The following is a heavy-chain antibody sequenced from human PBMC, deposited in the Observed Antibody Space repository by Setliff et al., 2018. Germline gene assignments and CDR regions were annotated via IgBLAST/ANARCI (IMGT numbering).Heavy chain of an antibody. V-gene: IGHV4-39*01. J-gene: IGHJ5*02. CDR3: ARHVFGSSSRFYNWLDP. Sequence: PSETLSLTCTVSGGSISSSSYYWGWIRQPPGKGLEWIGSIYTSGSTNYNPSLNSRVTISLDTSKNQFSLKLISVTAADTAVYYCARHVFGSSSRFYNWLDPWGQGTLVTVSS. D-gene: IGHD6-6*01. CDR2: IYTSGST. CDR1: GGSISSSSYY.